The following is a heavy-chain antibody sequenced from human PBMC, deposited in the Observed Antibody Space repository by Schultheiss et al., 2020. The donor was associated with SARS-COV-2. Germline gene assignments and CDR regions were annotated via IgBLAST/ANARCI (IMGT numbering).Heavy chain of an antibody. V-gene: IGHV4-34*01. J-gene: IGHJ3*02. CDR1: GGSFSGYY. D-gene: IGHD5-24*01. Sequence: SETLSLTCAVYGGSFSGYYWSWIRQPPGKGLEWIGEINHSGSTNYNPSLKSRVTISVDTSKNQFSLKLSSVTAADTAVYYCARDSRGYNFVYWAFDIWGQGTMVTVSS. CDR3: ARDSRGYNFVYWAFDI. CDR2: INHSGST.